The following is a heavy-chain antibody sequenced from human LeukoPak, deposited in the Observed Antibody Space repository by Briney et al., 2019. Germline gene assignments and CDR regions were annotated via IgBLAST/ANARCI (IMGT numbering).Heavy chain of an antibody. J-gene: IGHJ4*02. V-gene: IGHV4-34*01. CDR1: GGSFSGYY. Sequence: PSETLSLTCAVYGGSFSGYYWSWIRQPPGKGLEWIGEINHSGSTNYNPSLKSRVTISVDTSKNQFSPKLSSVTAADTAVYYCARGRLRAALDYWGQGTLVTVSS. D-gene: IGHD6-13*01. CDR3: ARGRLRAALDY. CDR2: INHSGST.